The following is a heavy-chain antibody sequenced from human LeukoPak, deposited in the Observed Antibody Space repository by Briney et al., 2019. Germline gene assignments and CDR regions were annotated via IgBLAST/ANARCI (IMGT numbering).Heavy chain of an antibody. CDR3: ARGYFGDYVLDT. Sequence: ASVKVSCKAYGYRFRDHYIHWVRQAPGQGLEYLGWINPNSGGTNYAQKFQGRVTLTRDTSIDTAYIRLHSLTSDDMAVYYCARGYFGDYVLDTWGQGALITVSS. CDR1: GYRFRDHY. CDR2: INPNSGGT. V-gene: IGHV1-2*02. D-gene: IGHD4-17*01. J-gene: IGHJ5*02.